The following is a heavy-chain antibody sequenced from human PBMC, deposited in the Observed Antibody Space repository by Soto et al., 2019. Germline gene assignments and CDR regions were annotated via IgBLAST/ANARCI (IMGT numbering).Heavy chain of an antibody. Sequence: EVQLVESGGGLVQPGGSLRLSCAASGFTFDDYAMHWVRQAPGKGLEWASGISWNSDSIGYADSVRGRLTISRDNAKNSLYLQMNSLRAEDTAFYYCAKDTFSLSAFYFNYYGMDVWGQGTTVTVSS. CDR1: GFTFDDYA. CDR2: ISWNSDSI. V-gene: IGHV3-9*01. CDR3: AKDTFSLSAFYFNYYGMDV. D-gene: IGHD3-3*02. J-gene: IGHJ6*02.